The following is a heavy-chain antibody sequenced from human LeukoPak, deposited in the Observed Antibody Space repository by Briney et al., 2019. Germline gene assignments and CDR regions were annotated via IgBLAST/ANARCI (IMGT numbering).Heavy chain of an antibody. D-gene: IGHD3-9*01. CDR1: GFTFSDFG. Sequence: GGSLRLSCAASGFTFSDFGMHWVRQAPGKGLEWVAFIRYDGGNKNYADSVKGRFTISRDNSKNTLYLQMNSLRAEDTAVYYCAKDPFYYDILTGPYYWGQGTLVTVSS. J-gene: IGHJ4*02. V-gene: IGHV3-30*02. CDR2: IRYDGGNK. CDR3: AKDPFYYDILTGPYY.